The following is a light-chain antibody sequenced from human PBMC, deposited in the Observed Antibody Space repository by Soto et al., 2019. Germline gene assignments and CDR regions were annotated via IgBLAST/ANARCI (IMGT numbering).Light chain of an antibody. J-gene: IGKJ1*01. V-gene: IGKV3-20*01. CDR2: GAS. CDR3: QQYDPSPRT. Sequence: EILLTQSPGTLSLSPGERATLFCRASQSVRNRYLAWYQQKPGRAPRLLIYGASTRATGIPDRFSGSGSGTDFTLTISRLEPEDFAVYYCQQYDPSPRTFGQGTKVDI. CDR1: QSVRNRY.